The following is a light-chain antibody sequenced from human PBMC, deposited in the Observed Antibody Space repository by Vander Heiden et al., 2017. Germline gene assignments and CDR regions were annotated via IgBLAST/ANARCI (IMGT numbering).Light chain of an antibody. CDR2: AAS. CDR1: QSISSY. CDR3: QQSDSTPRT. Sequence: DIHLTQSPSSLSASVGDRVTITCRASQSISSYLNWYQQKPGRAPTRLIYAASSLQSGVPSRFSGSGSGTDFTITISRMTPENFATYSCQQSDSTPRTFGQGTRLEMK. V-gene: IGKV1-39*01. J-gene: IGKJ2*01.